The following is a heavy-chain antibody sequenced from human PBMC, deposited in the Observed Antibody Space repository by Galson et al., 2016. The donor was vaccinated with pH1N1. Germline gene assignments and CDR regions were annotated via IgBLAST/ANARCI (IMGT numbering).Heavy chain of an antibody. Sequence: SLRLSCAVFGFSVSKNYMSWVRQAPGKGLEWVAVVYGDGRTFYGDSVKGRFTVSGGNWRNTVYLQMTSLRPEDTAVYFCATRHSEDRGENWGQGTLVTVSS. V-gene: IGHV3-66*02. CDR2: VYGDGRT. D-gene: IGHD3-10*01. CDR1: GFSVSKNY. J-gene: IGHJ4*02. CDR3: ATRHSEDRGEN.